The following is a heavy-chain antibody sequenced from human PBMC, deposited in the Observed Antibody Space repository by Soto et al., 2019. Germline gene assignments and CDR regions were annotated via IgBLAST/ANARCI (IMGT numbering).Heavy chain of an antibody. V-gene: IGHV3-30*18. D-gene: IGHD2-8*02. CDR1: GFTFSSYS. Sequence: PGGSLRLSCAASGFTFSSYSMNWVRQAPGKGLEWVAVISYDERNTYYADSVKGRFTISRDNSKNTMHLQMNSLRAEDTAVYYCAKDRPGLFFNYWGQGTLVTVSS. CDR2: ISYDERNT. CDR3: AKDRPGLFFNY. J-gene: IGHJ4*02.